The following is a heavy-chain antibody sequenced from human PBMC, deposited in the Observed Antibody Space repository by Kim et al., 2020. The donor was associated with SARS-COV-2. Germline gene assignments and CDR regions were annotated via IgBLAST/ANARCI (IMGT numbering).Heavy chain of an antibody. J-gene: IGHJ4*02. D-gene: IGHD1-26*01. CDR3: AKDLRATNLVGAMGY. V-gene: IGHV3-33*06. Sequence: DSVKGRFTISRNNSKNPLYLQMNSLRAEDTAVYYCAKDLRATNLVGAMGYWGQGTLVTVSS.